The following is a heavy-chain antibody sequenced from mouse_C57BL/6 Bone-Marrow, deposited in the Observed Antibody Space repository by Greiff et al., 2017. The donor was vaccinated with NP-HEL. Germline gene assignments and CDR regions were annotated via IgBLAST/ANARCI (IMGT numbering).Heavy chain of an antibody. J-gene: IGHJ2*01. CDR2: IYPYNGVS. CDR3: ARRRYYGSSHFDY. V-gene: IGHV1-31*01. CDR1: GYSFTGYY. D-gene: IGHD1-1*01. Sequence: DVQLQESGPELVKPGASVKISCKASGYSFTGYYMHWVKQSHGNILDWIGYIYPYNGVSSYNQKFKGKATLTVDKSSSTAYMELRSLTSEDSAAYYCARRRYYGSSHFDYWGQGTTLTVSS.